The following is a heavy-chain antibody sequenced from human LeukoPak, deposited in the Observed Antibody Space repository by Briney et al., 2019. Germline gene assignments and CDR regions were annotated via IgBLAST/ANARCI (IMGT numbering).Heavy chain of an antibody. Sequence: PSETLSLTCTVSGGSISSGDYYWSWIRQPPGKGLEWIGYVYYSGSTYYNPSLKSRVTISVDTSKNQFSLKLSSVTAADTAVYYCARGAGRRRRVIVVVPAVSFDYWGQGTLVTVSS. V-gene: IGHV4-30-4*01. CDR1: GGSISSGDYY. CDR2: VYYSGST. CDR3: ARGAGRRRRVIVVVPAVSFDY. D-gene: IGHD2-2*01. J-gene: IGHJ4*02.